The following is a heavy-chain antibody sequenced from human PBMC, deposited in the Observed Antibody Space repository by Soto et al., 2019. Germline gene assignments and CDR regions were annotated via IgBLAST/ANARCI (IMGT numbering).Heavy chain of an antibody. J-gene: IGHJ6*02. Sequence: QVQLVQSGAEVKKPGASVKVSCKASGYTFTSYGISWVRQAPGQGLEWMGWISAYNGNTNYAQKLQGRVTMTTDTATSTAYMELRSLRSDDTAVYYCARDSLAVAGPSYYYYGMDVWGQGSTVTVSS. D-gene: IGHD6-19*01. CDR3: ARDSLAVAGPSYYYYGMDV. CDR1: GYTFTSYG. CDR2: ISAYNGNT. V-gene: IGHV1-18*01.